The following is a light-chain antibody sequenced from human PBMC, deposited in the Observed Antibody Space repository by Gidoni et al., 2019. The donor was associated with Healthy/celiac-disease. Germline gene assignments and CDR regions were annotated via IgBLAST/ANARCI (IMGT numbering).Light chain of an antibody. CDR3: CSYAGSVV. J-gene: IGLJ2*01. CDR2: EGS. CDR1: SSDVGSYNL. Sequence: QSALPQPAPCSGSPGQSITISCTGTSSDVGSYNLVSWYQQHPGKAPKLMIYEGSKRPSGVSNRFSGSKSGNTASLTISGLQAEDEADYYCCSYAGSVVFGGGTKLTVL. V-gene: IGLV2-23*01.